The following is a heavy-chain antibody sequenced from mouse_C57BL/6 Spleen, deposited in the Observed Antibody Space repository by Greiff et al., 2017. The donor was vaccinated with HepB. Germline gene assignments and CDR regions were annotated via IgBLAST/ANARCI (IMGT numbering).Heavy chain of an antibody. Sequence: QVQLKESGPGLVAPSQSLSITCTVSGFSLTSYGVHWVRQPPGKGLEWLVVIWSDGSTTYNSALKSRLSISKDNSKSQVFLKMNSLQTDDTAMYYCARHGGFGSYWYFDVWGTGTTVTVSS. CDR2: IWSDGST. CDR1: GFSLTSYG. V-gene: IGHV2-6-1*01. CDR3: ARHGGFGSYWYFDV. D-gene: IGHD1-1*02. J-gene: IGHJ1*03.